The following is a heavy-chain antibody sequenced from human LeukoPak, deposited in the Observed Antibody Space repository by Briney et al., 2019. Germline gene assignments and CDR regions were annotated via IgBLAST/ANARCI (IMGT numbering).Heavy chain of an antibody. Sequence: SETLSLTCAVYGGSFSGYYWSWIRQPPGKGLEWIGEINHSGSTNYNPSLKSRVTISVDTSKNQFSLRLRSVTAEDTAVYYCAREAYASGSFRTDYYYMDVWGKGTTVTISS. CDR1: GGSFSGYY. V-gene: IGHV4-34*01. CDR3: AREAYASGSFRTDYYYMDV. J-gene: IGHJ6*03. CDR2: INHSGST. D-gene: IGHD3-10*01.